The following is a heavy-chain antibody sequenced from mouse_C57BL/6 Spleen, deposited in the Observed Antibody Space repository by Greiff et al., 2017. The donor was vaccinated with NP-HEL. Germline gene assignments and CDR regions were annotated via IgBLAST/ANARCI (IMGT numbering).Heavy chain of an antibody. J-gene: IGHJ4*01. CDR3: ARDYYGSSYEGAMDY. V-gene: IGHV1-7*01. Sequence: VQLQQSGAELAKPGASVKLSCKASGYTFTSYWMHWVKQRPGQGLEWIGYINPSSGYTKYNQKFKDKATLTADKSSSTAYMQLSSLKYEDSAVYYCARDYYGSSYEGAMDYWGQGTSVTVSS. D-gene: IGHD1-1*01. CDR2: INPSSGYT. CDR1: GYTFTSYW.